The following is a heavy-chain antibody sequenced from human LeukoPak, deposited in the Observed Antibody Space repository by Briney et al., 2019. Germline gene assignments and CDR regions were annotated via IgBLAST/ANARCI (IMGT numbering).Heavy chain of an antibody. CDR3: ARAAPAPGLGV. J-gene: IGHJ6*04. CDR1: GGSFSGYY. V-gene: IGHV4-34*01. D-gene: IGHD2-2*01. Sequence: KSSETLSLNCAVYGGSFSGYYWSWIRQPPGKGLEWIGEINHSGSTNYNPSLKSRVTISVDTSKNQFSLKLSSVTAADTAVYYCARAAPAPGLGVWGKGTTVTVSS. CDR2: INHSGST.